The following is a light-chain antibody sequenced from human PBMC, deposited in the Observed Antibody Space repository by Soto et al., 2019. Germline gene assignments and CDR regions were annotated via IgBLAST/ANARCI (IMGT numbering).Light chain of an antibody. Sequence: IVLRRSPSTRSSSPGEIATLSCGASPSVANPVAWYQQKPGQAPRLLIYAAFNRATGTPARFSGSGSGTDFTLTISSLESEDSAVYYCQQRHLWPPVPVGPVTRLEIK. CDR1: PSVANP. J-gene: IGKJ5*01. V-gene: IGKV3-11*01. CDR2: AAF. CDR3: QQRHLWPPVP.